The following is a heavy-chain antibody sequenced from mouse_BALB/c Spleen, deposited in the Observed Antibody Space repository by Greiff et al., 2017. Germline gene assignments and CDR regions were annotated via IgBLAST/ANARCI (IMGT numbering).Heavy chain of an antibody. Sequence: VQLQQPGAELVKPGASVKLSCKASGYTFTSYYMYWVKQRPGQGLEWIGGINPSNGGTNFNEKFKSKATLTVDKSSSTAYMQLSSLTPEDSAVYYCTRGGLYFDYWGQGTTLTVSS. J-gene: IGHJ2*01. D-gene: IGHD3-3*01. CDR3: TRGGLYFDY. CDR1: GYTFTSYY. CDR2: INPSNGGT. V-gene: IGHV1S81*02.